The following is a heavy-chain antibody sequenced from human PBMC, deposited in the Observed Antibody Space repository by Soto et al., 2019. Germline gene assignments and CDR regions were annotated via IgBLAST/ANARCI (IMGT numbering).Heavy chain of an antibody. CDR2: ISYDGSNK. J-gene: IGHJ4*02. CDR3: AKDHSSGWHEWYYFDY. V-gene: IGHV3-30*18. Sequence: QVQLVESGGGVVQPGRSLRLSCAASGFTFSSYGMHWVRQAPGKGLEWVAVISYDGSNKYYADSVKGRFTISRDNSKNTLYLQMNSLRAEDTAVYYCAKDHSSGWHEWYYFDYWGQGTLVTVSS. CDR1: GFTFSSYG. D-gene: IGHD6-19*01.